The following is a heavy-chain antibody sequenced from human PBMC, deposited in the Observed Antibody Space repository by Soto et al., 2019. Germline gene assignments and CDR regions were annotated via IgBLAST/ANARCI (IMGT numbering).Heavy chain of an antibody. J-gene: IGHJ5*02. CDR1: GFSFTGYY. CDR2: INAHSGGA. CDR3: AKDLTRQLAYWLDP. Sequence: ASVKVSCKASGFSFTGYYIHWLRQAPGQGLEWMGWINAHSGGAEYAQKFQGRVTLTRDTSIATAYLTLTSLTSDDTALYYCAKDLTRQLAYWLDPWGQGTQVTVSS. D-gene: IGHD6-6*01. V-gene: IGHV1-2*02.